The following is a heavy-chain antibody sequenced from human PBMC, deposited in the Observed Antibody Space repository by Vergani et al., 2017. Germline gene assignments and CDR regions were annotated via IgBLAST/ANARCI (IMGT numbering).Heavy chain of an antibody. CDR1: GFTFSNYG. CDR2: IRYDGSSE. D-gene: IGHD2/OR15-2a*01. CDR3: ANSVIAGNVGVAYFGMDV. V-gene: IGHV3-30*02. Sequence: QVQILQSGGGVVQPGGSLRLSCGASGFTFSNYGIHWVRQAPGKGLEWVSFIRYDGSSEYYGDSVKGRFTISRDKSQNTVNLQMNSLRTEDTAVYFCANSVIAGNVGVAYFGMDVWGRGTTVTVSS. J-gene: IGHJ6*02.